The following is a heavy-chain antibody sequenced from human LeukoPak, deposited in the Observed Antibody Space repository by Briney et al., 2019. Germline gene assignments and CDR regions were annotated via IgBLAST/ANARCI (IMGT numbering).Heavy chain of an antibody. V-gene: IGHV3-48*01. CDR3: ARFNYYYDSSGYAFDY. CDR1: EFTFSSYS. J-gene: IGHJ4*02. CDR2: ITNSGNSK. D-gene: IGHD3-22*01. Sequence: GGSLRLSCAASEFTFSSYSMNWVRQAPGKGLEWVSYITNSGNSKSYADSVKGRFTISRDNTKNSLYLQMNGLRAEDTAVYYCARFNYYYDSSGYAFDYWGQGTLVTVSS.